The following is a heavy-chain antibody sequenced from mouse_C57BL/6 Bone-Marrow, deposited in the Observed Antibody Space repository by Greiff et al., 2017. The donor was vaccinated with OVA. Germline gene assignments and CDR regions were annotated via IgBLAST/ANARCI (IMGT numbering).Heavy chain of an antibody. Sequence: VKLMESGPGLVAPSQSLSITCTVSGFSLTSYGVHWVRQPPGKGLEWLVVIWSDGSTTYNSALKSRLSISKDNSKSQVFLKMNSLQTDDTAMYYCARPHYYGSSYEFAYWGQGTLVTVSA. CDR3: ARPHYYGSSYEFAY. CDR2: IWSDGST. J-gene: IGHJ3*01. V-gene: IGHV2-6*03. D-gene: IGHD1-1*01. CDR1: GFSLTSYG.